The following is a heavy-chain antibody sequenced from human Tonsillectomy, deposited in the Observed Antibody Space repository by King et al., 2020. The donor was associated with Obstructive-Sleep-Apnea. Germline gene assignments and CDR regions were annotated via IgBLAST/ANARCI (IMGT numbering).Heavy chain of an antibody. J-gene: IGHJ4*02. CDR1: GGSISSGGYY. Sequence: QLQESGLGLVKPSQTLSLTCTVSGGSISSGGYYWSWIRQHPGKGLEWIGYINYSGSTYYNPSLKSRVTISVDTSKNQFSLTLSSVTAADTAVYYCAREGRGGSSWSSNYFGYWGQGTLVTVSS. CDR2: INYSGST. CDR3: AREGRGGSSWSSNYFGY. V-gene: IGHV4-31*03. D-gene: IGHD6-13*01.